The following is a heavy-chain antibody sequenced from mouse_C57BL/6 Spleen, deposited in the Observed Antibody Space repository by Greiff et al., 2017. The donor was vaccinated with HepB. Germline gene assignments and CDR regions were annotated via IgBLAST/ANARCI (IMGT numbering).Heavy chain of an antibody. CDR2: IYPRSGNT. D-gene: IGHD1-1*01. V-gene: IGHV1-81*01. Sequence: QVQLKQSGAELARPGASVKLSCKASGYTFTSYGISWVKQRTGQGLEWIGEIYPRSGNTYYNEKFKGKATLTADKSSSTAYMELRSLTSEDSAVYFCARNRDYYGSNWYFDVWGTGTTVTVSS. J-gene: IGHJ1*03. CDR3: ARNRDYYGSNWYFDV. CDR1: GYTFTSYG.